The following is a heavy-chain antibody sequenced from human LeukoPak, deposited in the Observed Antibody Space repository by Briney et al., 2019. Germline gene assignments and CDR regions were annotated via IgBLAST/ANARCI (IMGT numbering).Heavy chain of an antibody. CDR1: GGSISSTSYY. J-gene: IGHJ5*02. CDR2: MYYSGST. V-gene: IGHV4-39*01. Sequence: SETLSLTCTVSGGSISSTSYYWGWIRQPPGKGLEWIGSMYYSGSTYYNPSLKSRVTIPVDTSKNQFSLKLSSVTAADTAVYYCTRHLPGATWFDPWGQGTQVTVSS. D-gene: IGHD1-26*01. CDR3: TRHLPGATWFDP.